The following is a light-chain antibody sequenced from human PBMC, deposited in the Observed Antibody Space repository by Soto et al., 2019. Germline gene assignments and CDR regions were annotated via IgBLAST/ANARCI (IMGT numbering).Light chain of an antibody. Sequence: QSVLTQPASVSGSPGQSITISCTGTSSDVGGYNYVSWYQQHPGKAPKLIIYEVSNRPSGVSNRFSGSKSGNTASLTISGLQAEDEADYYCSSYTSSSTRFYVFGTGTKLTVL. CDR2: EVS. J-gene: IGLJ1*01. CDR3: SSYTSSSTRFYV. CDR1: SSDVGGYNY. V-gene: IGLV2-14*01.